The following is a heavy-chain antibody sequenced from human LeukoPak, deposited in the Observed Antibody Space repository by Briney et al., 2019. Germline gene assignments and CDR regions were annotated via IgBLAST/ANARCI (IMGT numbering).Heavy chain of an antibody. CDR3: ARDYYDTTGVVYFQY. D-gene: IGHD3-9*01. V-gene: IGHV1-18*01. J-gene: IGHJ1*01. CDR2: ISAHNGNT. CDR1: GYVFTSYG. Sequence: ASVKVSCKASGYVFTSYGISWMRQAPGQGPEWMGWISAHNGNTNYAQKFEGRVTLTIDKSTSTAYMELWSLRSDDTAVYYCARDYYDTTGVVYFQYWGQGTLVTVSS.